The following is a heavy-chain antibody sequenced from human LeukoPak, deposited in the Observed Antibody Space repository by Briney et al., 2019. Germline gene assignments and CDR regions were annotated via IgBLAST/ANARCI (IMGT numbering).Heavy chain of an antibody. J-gene: IGHJ4*02. CDR1: GGSFSGYY. CDR2: INHSGST. Sequence: PSETLSLTCAVYGGSFSGYYWSWIRQPPGKGLEWIGEINHSGSTNYNPSLKSRVTISVDTSKNQFSLKLSSVTAADTAVYYCARGHPGGSSSLPPYYFDYWGQETLVTVSS. D-gene: IGHD6-6*01. V-gene: IGHV4-34*01. CDR3: ARGHPGGSSSLPPYYFDY.